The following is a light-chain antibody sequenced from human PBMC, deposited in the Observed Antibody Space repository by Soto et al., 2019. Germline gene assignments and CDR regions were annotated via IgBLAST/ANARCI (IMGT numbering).Light chain of an antibody. Sequence: DILLTQSPATLSVSPGERVTISCRASQSVDINLAWYQQKPGQAPRLLIYAASSRATGIPYRFSGSGSGTDFSLTISRLEPEDDSVSYCQQYGSSQITFGQGTRLEIK. V-gene: IGKV3-20*01. J-gene: IGKJ5*01. CDR3: QQYGSSQIT. CDR1: QSVDIN. CDR2: AAS.